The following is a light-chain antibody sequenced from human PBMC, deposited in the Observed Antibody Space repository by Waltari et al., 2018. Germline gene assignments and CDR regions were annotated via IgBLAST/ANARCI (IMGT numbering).Light chain of an antibody. CDR2: GAS. J-gene: IGKJ3*01. V-gene: IGKV1-39*01. CDR1: QTIRSY. Sequence: DIQMTQSPSSLSASVGDRFTITCRASQTIRSYLNWYQQKPGKAPKLLIYGASILQSGVPSRFSGSGSGTDFTLTISSLQTEDFATYFCQQSDRTPRLFTFGPGTKVDVK. CDR3: QQSDRTPRLFT.